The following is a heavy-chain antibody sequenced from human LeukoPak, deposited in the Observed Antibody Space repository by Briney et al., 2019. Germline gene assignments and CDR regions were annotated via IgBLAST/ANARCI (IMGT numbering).Heavy chain of an antibody. CDR1: GGSISSGNYY. CDR3: ARALEGQHYFDH. V-gene: IGHV4-30-4*08. CDR2: IYYSGST. D-gene: IGHD6-13*01. Sequence: SETLSLTCTVSGGSISSGNYYWSWIRQPPGKGLEWIGYIYYSGSTYYNPSLKSRVTISVDTSKNQFSLKLSSVTAADTAVYYCARALEGQHYFDHWGQGTLVTVSS. J-gene: IGHJ4*02.